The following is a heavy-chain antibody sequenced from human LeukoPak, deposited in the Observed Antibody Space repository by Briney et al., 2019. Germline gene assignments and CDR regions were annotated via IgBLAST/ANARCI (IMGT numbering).Heavy chain of an antibody. Sequence: PGGSLRLSCAASGFTFSSYSMNWVRQAPGKGLEWVSSISSSSSYIYYADSVKGRFTISRDNAKNSLYLQMNSLRAEDTAVYYCASAGLTVTTDTFDYWGQGTLVTVSS. CDR1: GFTFSSYS. D-gene: IGHD4-17*01. CDR2: ISSSSSYI. CDR3: ASAGLTVTTDTFDY. J-gene: IGHJ4*02. V-gene: IGHV3-21*01.